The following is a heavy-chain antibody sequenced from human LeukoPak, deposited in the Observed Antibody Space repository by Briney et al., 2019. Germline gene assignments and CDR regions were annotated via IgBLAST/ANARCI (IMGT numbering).Heavy chain of an antibody. D-gene: IGHD3-22*01. CDR3: ARADSSGYSDDFDY. Sequence: GGSLRLSCAASGFTFSSYWMSWVRQAPGKGLEWVANIKQDGSEKYYVDSVKGRFTISRDNAKNSLYLQMNSLRAEDTAVYYCARADSSGYSDDFDYWGQGTLVTVSS. CDR2: IKQDGSEK. V-gene: IGHV3-7*01. CDR1: GFTFSSYW. J-gene: IGHJ4*02.